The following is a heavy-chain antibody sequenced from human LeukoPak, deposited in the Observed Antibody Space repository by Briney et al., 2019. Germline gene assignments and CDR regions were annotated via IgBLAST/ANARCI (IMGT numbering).Heavy chain of an antibody. D-gene: IGHD6-13*01. Sequence: GRSLRLSCAASGFTFDDYAMHWVRKAPGKGLEWVSGISWNSGSIGYADSVKGRFTISRDNAKNSLYLQMNSLRAEDTALYYCEKDKGRYSSSWYLFDYWGQGTLVTVSS. J-gene: IGHJ4*02. CDR1: GFTFDDYA. CDR2: ISWNSGSI. V-gene: IGHV3-9*01. CDR3: EKDKGRYSSSWYLFDY.